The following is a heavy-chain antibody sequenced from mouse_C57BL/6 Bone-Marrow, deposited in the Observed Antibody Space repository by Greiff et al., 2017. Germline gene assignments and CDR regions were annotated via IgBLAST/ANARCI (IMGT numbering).Heavy chain of an antibody. D-gene: IGHD2-1*01. CDR2: IDPETGGT. CDR1: GYTFTDYE. J-gene: IGHJ4*01. V-gene: IGHV1-15*01. CDR3: RGIYYGNYVRGAMDY. Sequence: QVQLQQSGAELVRPGASVTLSCKASGYTFTDYEMHWVKQTPVHGLEWIGAIDPETGGTAYNQKFKGKAILTADKSSSTAYMELRSLTSEDSAVDYCRGIYYGNYVRGAMDYWGQGTSVTVSS.